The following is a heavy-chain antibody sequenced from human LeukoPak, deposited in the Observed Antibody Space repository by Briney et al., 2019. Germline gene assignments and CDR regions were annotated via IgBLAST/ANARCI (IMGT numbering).Heavy chain of an antibody. V-gene: IGHV3-21*01. CDR2: ISSSSSYI. D-gene: IGHD1-26*01. Sequence: GGSLRLSCAASGFTFSSYSMNWVRQAPGKGLEWVSSISSSSSYIYYADSVKGRFTISRDNAKNSLYLQMNSLRAEDTAVYYCASGGGSYLGAFDIWGQGTMVTVSS. CDR1: GFTFSSYS. J-gene: IGHJ3*02. CDR3: ASGGGSYLGAFDI.